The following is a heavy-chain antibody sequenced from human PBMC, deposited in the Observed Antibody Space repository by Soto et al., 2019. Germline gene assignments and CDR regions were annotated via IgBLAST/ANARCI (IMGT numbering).Heavy chain of an antibody. D-gene: IGHD3-3*02. CDR3: VRRGRTSNRAWFDL. J-gene: IGHJ5*02. CDR1: GGSMTRSGYY. Sequence: QVDLLESGPGLVKPSETLSLTCTVAGGSMTRSGYYWGWSRQPPGNELQYIGSAYNNGETYYNPCLTGPVTISTDTSKNLYSLGLRSVTSADTAFYFCVRRGRTSNRAWFDLCGKGILFTASS. V-gene: IGHV4-39*01. CDR2: AYNNGET.